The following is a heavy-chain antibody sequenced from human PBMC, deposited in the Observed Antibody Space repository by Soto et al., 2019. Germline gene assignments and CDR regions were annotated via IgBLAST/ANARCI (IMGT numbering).Heavy chain of an antibody. V-gene: IGHV5-10-1*01. D-gene: IGHD5-12*01. Sequence: LKISCKGSGYSFTSYWISWVRQMPGKGLEWMGRIDPSDSYTNYSPSFQGHVTISADKSISTAYLQWSSLKASDTAMYYCASWTRGVATTTDAFDIWGQGTMVTVSS. J-gene: IGHJ3*02. CDR1: GYSFTSYW. CDR2: IDPSDSYT. CDR3: ASWTRGVATTTDAFDI.